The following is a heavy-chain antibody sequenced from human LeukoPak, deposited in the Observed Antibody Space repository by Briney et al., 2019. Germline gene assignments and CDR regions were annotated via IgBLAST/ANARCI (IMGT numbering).Heavy chain of an antibody. J-gene: IGHJ4*02. CDR3: ARHLSNVRWSSGSYYFDY. CDR2: TYYTGST. V-gene: IGHV4-39*01. Sequence: PSETLSLTCTVSGASISSSSYYWGWIRQPPGEGLEWIGSTYYTGSTYSNPSLQSRVTISLDTSKNQFSLKLSSATAADTAVYYCARHLSNVRWSSGSYYFDYWGQGTLVTVSS. CDR1: GASISSSSYY. D-gene: IGHD6-19*01.